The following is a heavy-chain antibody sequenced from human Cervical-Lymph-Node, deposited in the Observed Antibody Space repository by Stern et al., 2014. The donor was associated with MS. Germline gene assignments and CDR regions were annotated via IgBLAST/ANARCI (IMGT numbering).Heavy chain of an antibody. J-gene: IGHJ4*02. CDR2: IYYSGST. D-gene: IGHD3-22*01. CDR1: GGSVSSGSYY. V-gene: IGHV4-61*01. CDR3: ASDSSGYYLSFDY. Sequence: QVQLQESGPGLVKPSETLSLTCTVSGGSVSSGSYYWSWLRPPPGKGLEWIGDIYYSGSTHYNPSLKSRVTISVDTYKNHVSLKLSPVPAADTALYYCASDSSGYYLSFDYWGQGTLVTVSS.